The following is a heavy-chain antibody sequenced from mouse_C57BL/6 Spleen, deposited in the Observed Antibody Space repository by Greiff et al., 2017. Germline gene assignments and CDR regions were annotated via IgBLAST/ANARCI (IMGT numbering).Heavy chain of an antibody. J-gene: IGHJ3*01. CDR2: IYPSDSET. CDR3: ARWGDPGGFAY. D-gene: IGHD3-3*01. CDR1: GYTFTSYW. V-gene: IGHV1-61*01. Sequence: QVQLQQPGAELVRPGSSVKLSCKASGYTFTSYWMDWVKQRPGQGLEWIGNIYPSDSETHYNQKFKDKATLTVDKSSSTAYMQLSSLTSEDSAVYYCARWGDPGGFAYWGQGTLVTVSA.